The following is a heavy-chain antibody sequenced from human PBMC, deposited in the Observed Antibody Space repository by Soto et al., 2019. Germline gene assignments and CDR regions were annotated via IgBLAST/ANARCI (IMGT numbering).Heavy chain of an antibody. Sequence: SGPTLVNPTETLTVTCTFSGFSLTSPGMCVSWIRQSPGKALEWLALIERDDDDKYYSTSLKTRLTISKDTRKNQVVLTIANMDPADTATYYCARSIRGPRRFNGMDVWGQGTTVTVS. J-gene: IGHJ6*02. CDR3: ARSIRGPRRFNGMDV. CDR1: GFSLTSPGMC. V-gene: IGHV2-70*13. CDR2: IERDDDDK. D-gene: IGHD1-20*01.